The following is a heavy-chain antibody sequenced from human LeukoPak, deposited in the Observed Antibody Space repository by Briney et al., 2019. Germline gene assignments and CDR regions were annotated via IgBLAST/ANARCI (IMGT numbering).Heavy chain of an antibody. CDR3: ARGGSGSYYRASD. CDR1: GFTFSSYS. D-gene: IGHD3-10*01. Sequence: PGGSPRLSCAASGFTFSSYSMNWVRQAPGKGLEWVSSISSSSSYIYYADSVKGRFTISRDNAKNSLYLQMNSLRAEDTAVYYCARGGSGSYYRASDWGQGTLVTVSS. V-gene: IGHV3-21*01. CDR2: ISSSSSYI. J-gene: IGHJ4*02.